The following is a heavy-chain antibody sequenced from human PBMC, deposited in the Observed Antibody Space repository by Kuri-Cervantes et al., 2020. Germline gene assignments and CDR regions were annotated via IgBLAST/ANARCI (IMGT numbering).Heavy chain of an antibody. CDR2: IYYSGST. Sequence: SETLSLTCTVSGGSISSGGYYWSWIRQHPGKGLEWIGYIYYSGSTNYNPSLKSRVTISVDTSKNQFSLKLSSVTAADTAVYYCARVPSGWYLFDYWGQGTLVTVSS. V-gene: IGHV4-61*08. CDR1: GGSISSGGYY. D-gene: IGHD6-19*01. CDR3: ARVPSGWYLFDY. J-gene: IGHJ4*02.